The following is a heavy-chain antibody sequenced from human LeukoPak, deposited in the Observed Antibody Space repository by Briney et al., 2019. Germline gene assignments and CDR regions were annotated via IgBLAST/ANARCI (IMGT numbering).Heavy chain of an antibody. J-gene: IGHJ4*02. CDR3: AKDASGSGERLDY. V-gene: IGHV3-7*01. D-gene: IGHD1-26*01. CDR2: IKQDGSEK. CDR1: GFTFSSYW. Sequence: GGSLRLSCAASGFTFSSYWMSWVRQAPGKGLEWVANIKQDGSEKYYVDSVKGRFTISRDNAKNSLYLQMNSLRAEDTAVYYCAKDASGSGERLDYWGQGTLVTVSS.